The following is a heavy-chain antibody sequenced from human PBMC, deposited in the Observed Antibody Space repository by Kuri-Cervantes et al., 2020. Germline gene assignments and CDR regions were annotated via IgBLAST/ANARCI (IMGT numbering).Heavy chain of an antibody. D-gene: IGHD1-26*01. V-gene: IGHV1-69*13. CDR2: IIPIFGTA. Sequence: SVKVSCKASGGTFSSYAISWVRQAPGQGLEWMGGIIPIFGTANYAQKFQGRVTITADESTSTAYMELSSLRSEDTAVYYCARRHRWELLAGPFYDYWGQGTLVTSPQ. J-gene: IGHJ4*02. CDR3: ARRHRWELLAGPFYDY. CDR1: GGTFSSYA.